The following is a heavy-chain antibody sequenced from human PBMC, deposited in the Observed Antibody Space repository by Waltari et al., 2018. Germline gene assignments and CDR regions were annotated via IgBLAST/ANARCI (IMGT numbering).Heavy chain of an antibody. V-gene: IGHV1-69*14. CDR3: ARAWDFYDFWSGYSDYYMDV. Sequence: QVQLVQSGAEVKKPGSSVKVSCKASGGTFSSYAISWVRQAPGQGLEWMGGIIPIFGTANYAEECQGRVTITADKSTSTAYMELSSLRSEDTAVYYCARAWDFYDFWSGYSDYYMDVWGKGTTVTVSS. CDR1: GGTFSSYA. D-gene: IGHD3-3*01. CDR2: IIPIFGTA. J-gene: IGHJ6*03.